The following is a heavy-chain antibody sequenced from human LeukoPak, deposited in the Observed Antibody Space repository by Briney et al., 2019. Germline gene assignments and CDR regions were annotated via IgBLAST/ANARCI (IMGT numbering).Heavy chain of an antibody. CDR3: ARGRANWDYDFDF. D-gene: IGHD1-7*01. J-gene: IGHJ4*02. Sequence: PSETLSLTCAVYGASFVGRHWSWIRQPPGKGLEWLGEASHAGITNYNPSLKSRVSISVDTSKDQFSLKLASVTAADTAIYYCARGRANWDYDFDFWGPGTLVTVPS. V-gene: IGHV4-34*01. CDR1: GASFVGRH. CDR2: ASHAGIT.